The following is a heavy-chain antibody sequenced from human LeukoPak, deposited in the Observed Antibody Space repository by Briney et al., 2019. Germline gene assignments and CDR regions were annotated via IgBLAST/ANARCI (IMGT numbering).Heavy chain of an antibody. CDR1: GGTFSSYA. CDR2: IIPIFGTA. D-gene: IGHD4-23*01. J-gene: IGHJ4*02. V-gene: IGHV1-69*13. CDR3: ARERGGLYYFDY. Sequence: ASVKVSCKASGGTFSSYAISWVRQAPGQGLEWMGGIIPIFGTANYAQKFQGRVTITADESTSTAYMELSSLRSEDTAVYYCARERGGLYYFDYWGQGTLVTVSS.